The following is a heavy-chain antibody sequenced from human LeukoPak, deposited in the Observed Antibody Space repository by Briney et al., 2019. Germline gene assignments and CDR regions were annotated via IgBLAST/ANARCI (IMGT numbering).Heavy chain of an antibody. CDR1: GFTFGDYA. Sequence: GGSLRLSCTASGFTFGDYAMSWVRQAPGKGLEWVGFIRSKAYGGTTEYAASVKGRFTISRDDSKSIAYLQMNSLKTEDTAVYYCTRDRGNWGSVDYWGQGTLVTVSS. D-gene: IGHD7-27*01. J-gene: IGHJ4*02. CDR3: TRDRGNWGSVDY. V-gene: IGHV3-49*04. CDR2: IRSKAYGGTT.